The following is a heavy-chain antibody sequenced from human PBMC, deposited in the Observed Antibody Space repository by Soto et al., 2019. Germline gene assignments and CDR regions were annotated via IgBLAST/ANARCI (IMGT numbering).Heavy chain of an antibody. V-gene: IGHV3-48*02. CDR1: GFTFSSYS. D-gene: IGHD3-3*01. CDR2: ISSSSSTI. J-gene: IGHJ5*02. Sequence: PGGSLRLSCAASGFTFSSYSMNWVRQAPGKGLEWVSYISSSSSTIYYADSVKGRFTISRDNAKNSLYLQMNSLIDEDTAVYYCAKGLRITIFGVVIPRTLNWSDPWGQGALVTVSS. CDR3: AKGLRITIFGVVIPRTLNWSDP.